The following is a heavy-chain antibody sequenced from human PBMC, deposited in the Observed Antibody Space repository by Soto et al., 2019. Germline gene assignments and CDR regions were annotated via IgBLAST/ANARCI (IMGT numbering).Heavy chain of an antibody. CDR3: ARPERGATPFYYYYGMDV. CDR1: GGTFSSYA. Sequence: GASVKVSCKASGGTFSSYAISWVRQAPGQGLEWMGGIIPIFGTANYAQKFQGRVTITADESTSTAYMELSSLRSEDTAVYYCARPERGATPFYYYYGMDVWGQGATVTVSS. V-gene: IGHV1-69*13. D-gene: IGHD1-26*01. CDR2: IIPIFGTA. J-gene: IGHJ6*02.